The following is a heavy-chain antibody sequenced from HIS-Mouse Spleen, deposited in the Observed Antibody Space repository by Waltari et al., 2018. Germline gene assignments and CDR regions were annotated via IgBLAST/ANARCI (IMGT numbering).Heavy chain of an antibody. D-gene: IGHD6-6*01. J-gene: IGHJ6*02. CDR3: ARDTVIAARSYGMDV. Sequence: EVQLVESGGGLIQPGGSLRLSCAASGFTVSSTYMSWVRQAPGKGLEWVEVIYSGGSTYYADSVKGRFTISRDNSKNTLYLQMNSLRAEDTAVYYCARDTVIAARSYGMDVWGQGTTVTVSS. CDR2: IYSGGST. V-gene: IGHV3-53*01. CDR1: GFTVSSTY.